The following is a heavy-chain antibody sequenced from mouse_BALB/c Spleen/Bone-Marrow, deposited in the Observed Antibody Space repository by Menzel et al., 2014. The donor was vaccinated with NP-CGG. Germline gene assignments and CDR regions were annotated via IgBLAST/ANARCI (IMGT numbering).Heavy chain of an antibody. J-gene: IGHJ2*01. CDR3: TRRDY. Sequence: VKLQESGAELVKPGASVKLSCKASGYTFTSYYMYWVKQRPGQGLEWIGGINPNNGNTNFSETFKSKATLTVDKSSSTAYMQLSSLTSEDSAVYYCTRRDYWGQGTTLTVSS. V-gene: IGHV1S81*02. CDR2: INPNNGNT. CDR1: GYTFTSYY.